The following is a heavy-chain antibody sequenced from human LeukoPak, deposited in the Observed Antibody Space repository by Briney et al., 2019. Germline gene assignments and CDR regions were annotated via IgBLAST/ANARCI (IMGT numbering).Heavy chain of an antibody. D-gene: IGHD3-22*01. Sequence: GSSLTLFCAASGFTFSTHVMHWARQAPGKAVEGLAATSYDGSNSYYADSVKGRFTISRDNSENTLYLQMDSLRTEDTAVYYCAKQYRSRYYYDNSAYDYWGQGTLVTVSS. CDR2: TSYDGSNS. CDR3: AKQYRSRYYYDNSAYDY. J-gene: IGHJ4*02. V-gene: IGHV3-30*18. CDR1: GFTFSTHV.